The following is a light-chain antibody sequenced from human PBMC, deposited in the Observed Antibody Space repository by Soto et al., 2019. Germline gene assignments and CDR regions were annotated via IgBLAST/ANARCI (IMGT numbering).Light chain of an antibody. J-gene: IGLJ1*01. CDR1: SSDVGYYNV. CDR2: EVS. V-gene: IGLV2-14*02. CDR3: SSFTSAYTFV. Sequence: QSALTQPASVSGSPGQSITISCTGTSSDVGYYNVVSWYQQHPGKAPKLLLSEVSKRPSGVSDRFSGSKSGNTASLTISGLQTQDEADYYCSSFTSAYTFVFGTGTKVTVL.